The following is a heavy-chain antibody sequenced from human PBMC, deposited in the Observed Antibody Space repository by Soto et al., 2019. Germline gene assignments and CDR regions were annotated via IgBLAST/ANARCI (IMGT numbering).Heavy chain of an antibody. CDR3: VRGYTWHYDNCFDP. V-gene: IGHV1-46*03. CDR2: INPSRGNT. D-gene: IGHD1-20*01. J-gene: IGHJ5*02. CDR1: GYTFTSYD. Sequence: PSVKVSCKASGYTFTSYDFHWVRQAPGQGLEWMGKINPSRGNTRYAQRFQDRVTLTRDTSTSTVYMELSSLKSEDTAVYYCVRGYTWHYDNCFDPWGQGTLVTVSS.